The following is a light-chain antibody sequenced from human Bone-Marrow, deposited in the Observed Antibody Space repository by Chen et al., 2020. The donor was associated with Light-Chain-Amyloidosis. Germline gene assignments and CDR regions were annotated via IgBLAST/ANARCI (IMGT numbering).Light chain of an antibody. CDR1: NIGSKN. Sequence: SYVLTQPPSLSVAPGQTAKITCGGNNIGSKNVHWYHQKPGQAPGLVVYDDSDRPSGIPERFCGANSGNTATLTISRVEAGDEADYYCQVWDRRSEHWGFGGGTKLTVL. CDR2: DDS. CDR3: QVWDRRSEHWG. V-gene: IGLV3-21*02. J-gene: IGLJ3*02.